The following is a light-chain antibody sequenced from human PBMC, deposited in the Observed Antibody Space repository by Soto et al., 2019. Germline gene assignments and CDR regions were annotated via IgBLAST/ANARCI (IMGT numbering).Light chain of an antibody. CDR3: QQYGSSPT. CDR2: GAS. V-gene: IGKV3-20*01. Sequence: EIVLTQSPGTLSLSPGERATLSCRASQSVSSSYLAWYQQKPGQAPRLLIYGASSRATGIPDRFSGSGSGTDCTRTSSRLEPEDFAVYYCQQYGSSPTFGGGTKVEIK. J-gene: IGKJ4*01. CDR1: QSVSSSY.